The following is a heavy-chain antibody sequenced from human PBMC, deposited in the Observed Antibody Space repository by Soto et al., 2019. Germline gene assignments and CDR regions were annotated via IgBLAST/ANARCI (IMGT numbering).Heavy chain of an antibody. D-gene: IGHD2-21*01. CDR3: ARGGEVHGY. CDR1: GFTFIIYE. CDR2: ISSSGSTI. J-gene: IGHJ4*02. Sequence: LRVSCAGSGFTFIIYEMNWVRQAPGKGLEWVSYISSSGSTIYYADSVKGRFTISRDNAKNSLYLQMNSLRAEDTAVYYCARGGEVHGYWGQGTLVPVSP. V-gene: IGHV3-48*03.